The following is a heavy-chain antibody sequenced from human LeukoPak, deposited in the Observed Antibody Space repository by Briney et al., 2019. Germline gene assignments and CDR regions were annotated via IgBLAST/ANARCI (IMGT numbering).Heavy chain of an antibody. V-gene: IGHV3-23*01. D-gene: IGHD6-19*01. Sequence: GGSLRLSCAASGFTFSNYAMSWVRQAPGKGLDWVSTISPSDSSTYYADSVKGRFTISRDNSKNTLYLQMNCLRAEDTAVYYCAKRGSGEDYWGQGTLVTVSS. J-gene: IGHJ4*02. CDR2: ISPSDSST. CDR3: AKRGSGEDY. CDR1: GFTFSNYA.